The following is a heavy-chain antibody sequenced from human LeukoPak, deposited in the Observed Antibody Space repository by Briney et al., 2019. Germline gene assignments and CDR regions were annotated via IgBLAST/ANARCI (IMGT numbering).Heavy chain of an antibody. CDR3: AREGMASNHIAY. CDR2: IIPIFGTA. D-gene: IGHD5-24*01. J-gene: IGHJ4*02. V-gene: IGHV1-69*13. CDR1: GGTFSSYA. Sequence: SVKVSCKASGGTFSSYAISWVRQAPGQGLEWMGGIIPIFGTANYAQKFQGRVTITADESTSTAYMELSSLRSEATAVYYCAREGMASNHIAYWGQGTLVTVSS.